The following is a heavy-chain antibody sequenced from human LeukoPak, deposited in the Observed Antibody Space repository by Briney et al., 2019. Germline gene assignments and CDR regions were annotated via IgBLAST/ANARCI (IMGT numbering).Heavy chain of an antibody. Sequence: GGSLRLSCAASGFTFSSYEMKWIRQAPGKGLGWVSYISSSGSFIYYADSVRGRFTISRDSAKNSLYLQMNSLRAEDTAVYYCARGGTYYDPSVRPTDYWGQGTLVTVSS. CDR1: GFTFSSYE. D-gene: IGHD3-3*01. CDR2: ISSSGSFI. CDR3: ARGGTYYDPSVRPTDY. J-gene: IGHJ4*02. V-gene: IGHV3-48*03.